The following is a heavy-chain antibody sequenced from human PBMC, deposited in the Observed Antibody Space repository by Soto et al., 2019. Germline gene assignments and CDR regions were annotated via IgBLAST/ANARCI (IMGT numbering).Heavy chain of an antibody. CDR1: GYTFTGYY. J-gene: IGHJ6*02. V-gene: IGHV1-2*02. CDR2: INPNSGGT. D-gene: IGHD3-3*01. Sequence: ASVKVSCKASGYTFTGYYMHWVRQAPGQGLEWMGWINPNSGGTNYAQKFQGRVTMTRDTSISTAYMELSRLRSDDTAVYYCARGEGGLCYDFWGGYYGDYYYGMDVWGQGTPVTVSS. CDR3: ARGEGGLCYDFWGGYYGDYYYGMDV.